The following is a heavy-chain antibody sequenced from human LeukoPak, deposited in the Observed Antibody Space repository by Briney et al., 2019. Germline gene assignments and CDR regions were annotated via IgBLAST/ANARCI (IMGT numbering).Heavy chain of an antibody. CDR2: IYYSGST. Sequence: SETLSLTCTVSGGSISSGGYYWSWIRQHPGKGLEWIGYIYYSGSTYHNPSLKSRVTISVDTSKNQFSLKLSSVTAADTAVYYCARGRNYDFWSGSPNPDYWGQGTLSPSPQ. CDR3: ARGRNYDFWSGSPNPDY. J-gene: IGHJ4*02. V-gene: IGHV4-31*03. D-gene: IGHD3-3*01. CDR1: GGSISSGGYY.